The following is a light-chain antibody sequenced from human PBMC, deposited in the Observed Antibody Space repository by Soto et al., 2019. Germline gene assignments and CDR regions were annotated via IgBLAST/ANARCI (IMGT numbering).Light chain of an antibody. V-gene: IGLV1-47*01. J-gene: IGLJ1*01. CDR3: AAWDYSLSGYV. Sequence: QSVLTQPPSASGTPGQRVTISCSGSSSNIGSNYVYWYQQLPGTAPKLLIYRNNQRPSGVPDRFSGSKSGTSASLAISGLRSEDEADYYCAAWDYSLSGYVFGTGTQLTVL. CDR1: SSNIGSNY. CDR2: RNN.